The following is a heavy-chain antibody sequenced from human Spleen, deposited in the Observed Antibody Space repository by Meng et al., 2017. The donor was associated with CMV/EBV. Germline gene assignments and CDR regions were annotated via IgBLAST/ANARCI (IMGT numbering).Heavy chain of an antibody. V-gene: IGHV3-49*04. CDR2: IRDTANGGTT. CDR3: SRHLRFDFWSGYYSPYYYYYGLDV. D-gene: IGHD3-3*01. CDR1: GFNFGDYA. Sequence: GESLKISCIGSGFNFGDYAMTWVRQAPGKGLEWVGFIRDTANGGTTEFAASVKGRFTISRDDSKSIAYLQMNSLKTEDTAVYYCSRHLRFDFWSGYYSPYYYYYGLDVWGQGTTVTVSS. J-gene: IGHJ6*02.